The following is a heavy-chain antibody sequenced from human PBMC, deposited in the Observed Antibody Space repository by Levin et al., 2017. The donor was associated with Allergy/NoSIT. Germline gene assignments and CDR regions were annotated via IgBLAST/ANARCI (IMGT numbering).Heavy chain of an antibody. Sequence: GESLKISCAASGFTFDDYGMSWVRQAPGKGLEWVSGINWNGGSTGYADSVKGRLTISRDNAKNSLYLQINSLRAEDTALYHCARHRFTMNIHDGFDIWGQGTMVIVSS. J-gene: IGHJ3*02. D-gene: IGHD2/OR15-2a*01. V-gene: IGHV3-20*01. CDR2: INWNGGST. CDR1: GFTFDDYG. CDR3: ARHRFTMNIHDGFDI.